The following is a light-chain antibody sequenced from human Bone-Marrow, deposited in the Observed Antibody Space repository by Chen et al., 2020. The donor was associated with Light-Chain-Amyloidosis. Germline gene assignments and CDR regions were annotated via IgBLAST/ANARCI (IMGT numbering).Light chain of an antibody. J-gene: IGLJ2*01. CDR1: SGDVGGYKY. V-gene: IGLV2-8*01. CDR2: QVD. CDR3: CSYAGRNNEVV. Sequence: QSALTQPPSASGSPGQSVTISCTGTSGDVGGYKYVSWYQQYPGKAPTLIIFQVDKRPSGVPDRYSGSRSGNTDSLTVSGLQAEDEADYYCCSYAGRNNEVVFGGGTKLTVL.